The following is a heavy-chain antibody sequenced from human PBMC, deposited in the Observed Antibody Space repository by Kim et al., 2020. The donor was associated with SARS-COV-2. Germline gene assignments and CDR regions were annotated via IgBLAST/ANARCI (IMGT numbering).Heavy chain of an antibody. D-gene: IGHD3-9*01. CDR3: TTEGEVLRYFDWFPTGWFDP. Sequence: GGSLRLSCAASGFTFSNAWMSWVRQAPGKGLEWVGRIKSKTDGGTTDYAAPVKGRFTISRDDSKNTLYLQMNSLKTEDTAVYYCTTEGEVLRYFDWFPTGWFDPWGQGTLVTVSS. V-gene: IGHV3-15*01. CDR2: IKSKTDGGTT. J-gene: IGHJ5*02. CDR1: GFTFSNAW.